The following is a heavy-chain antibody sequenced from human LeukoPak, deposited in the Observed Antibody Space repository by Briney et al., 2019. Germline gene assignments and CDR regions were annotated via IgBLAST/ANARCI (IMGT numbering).Heavy chain of an antibody. CDR2: ISYDGSNK. V-gene: IGHV3-30*04. J-gene: IGHJ6*03. D-gene: IGHD1-1*01. Sequence: GGSLRLSCAASGFTFSSYAMHWVRQAPGKGLEWVAVISYDGSNKYYADSVKGRFTISRDNSKNTLYLQMNSLRAEDTAVYYCARDPQLDYYYYYYMDVWGKGTTVTVSS. CDR1: GFTFSSYA. CDR3: ARDPQLDYYYYYYMDV.